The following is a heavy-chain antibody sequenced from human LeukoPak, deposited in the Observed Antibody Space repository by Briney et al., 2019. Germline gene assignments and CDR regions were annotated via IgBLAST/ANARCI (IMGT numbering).Heavy chain of an antibody. CDR2: IYSDNT. V-gene: IGHV3-53*01. Sequence: GGSLRLSCTVSGFTVSSNSMSWVRQAPGKGLEWVSFIYSDNTHYSDSVKGRFTISRDNSKNTLYLQMNSLRAEDTAVYYCARDSLHPLSLHYYFDYWGQGTLVTVSS. CDR1: GFTVSSNS. CDR3: ARDSLHPLSLHYYFDY. D-gene: IGHD4-11*01. J-gene: IGHJ4*02.